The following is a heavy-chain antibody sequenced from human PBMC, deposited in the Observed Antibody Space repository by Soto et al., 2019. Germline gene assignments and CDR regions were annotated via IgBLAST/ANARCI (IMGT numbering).Heavy chain of an antibody. Sequence: VASVKVSCKSSTYTYNTHYIHWVRQAPGQGLEWVGVINPSVGSTNYAQKFQGRVTMTRDTSTTTFYMEVTSLTFEDTAVYYCVGGSASGVDNWGQGTLVTVSS. CDR3: VGGSASGVDN. CDR1: TYTYNTHY. D-gene: IGHD6-6*01. J-gene: IGHJ4*02. CDR2: INPSVGST. V-gene: IGHV1-46*02.